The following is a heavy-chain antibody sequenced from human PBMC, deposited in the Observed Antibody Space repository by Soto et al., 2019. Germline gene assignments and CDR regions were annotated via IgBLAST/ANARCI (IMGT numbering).Heavy chain of an antibody. CDR2: MNPNSGNT. J-gene: IGHJ4*02. CDR3: ARVSRGPVSEFDY. V-gene: IGHV1-8*01. CDR1: GYTFTSYD. D-gene: IGHD2-8*01. Sequence: GSVKVSCKASGYTFTSYDINWVRQATGQGLEWMGWMNPNSGNTGYAQKFQGRVTMTRNTSISTAYMELSSLRSEDTAVYYCARVSRGPVSEFDYWGQGTLVTVSS.